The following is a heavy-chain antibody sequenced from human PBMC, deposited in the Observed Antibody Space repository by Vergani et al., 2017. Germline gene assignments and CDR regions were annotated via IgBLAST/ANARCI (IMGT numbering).Heavy chain of an antibody. CDR2: ISPYKGLT. J-gene: IGHJ6*03. CDR1: GYTFTSYG. D-gene: IGHD2-2*02. CDR3: ARDEVPATIPDNYYYYYEDV. V-gene: IGHV1-18*01. Sequence: QVQLVQFGAEVKKPGASVKVSCKASGYTFTSYGINWVRQAPGQGLEWMGWISPYKGLTNYAQKLQGRVTMTTDTSTSTAYMELRGLRSNDTDVYFCARDEVPATIPDNYYYYYEDVWGKGTTVTVSS.